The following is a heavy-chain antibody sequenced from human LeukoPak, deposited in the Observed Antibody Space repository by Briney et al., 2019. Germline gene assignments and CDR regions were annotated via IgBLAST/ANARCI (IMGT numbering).Heavy chain of an antibody. CDR2: IIPIFGTA. D-gene: IGHD5-12*01. J-gene: IGHJ4*02. Sequence: GASVKVSCKASGYTFTSYGISWVRQAPGQGLEWMGGIIPIFGTANYAQKFQGRVTITADESTSTAYMELSSLRSEDTAVYYCARRSMVAPYYFDYWGQGTLVTVSS. V-gene: IGHV1-69*13. CDR3: ARRSMVAPYYFDY. CDR1: GYTFTSYG.